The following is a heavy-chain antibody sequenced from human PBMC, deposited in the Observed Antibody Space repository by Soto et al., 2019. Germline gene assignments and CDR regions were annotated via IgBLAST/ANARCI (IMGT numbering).Heavy chain of an antibody. Sequence: PGESLKISCKGSGYSFTSYWIGWVRQMPGKGLEWMGIIYPGDSDTRYSPSFQGQVTISRDNSKNTLYLQMNSLRAEDTAVYYCAKDVGGYSYWSRKRYFDYWGQGTLVTVSS. CDR2: IYPGDSDT. V-gene: IGHV5-51*01. CDR3: AKDVGGYSYWSRKRYFDY. CDR1: GYSFTSYW. D-gene: IGHD5-18*01. J-gene: IGHJ4*02.